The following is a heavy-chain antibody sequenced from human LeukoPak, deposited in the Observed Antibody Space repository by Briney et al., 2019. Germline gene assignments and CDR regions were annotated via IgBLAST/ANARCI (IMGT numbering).Heavy chain of an antibody. CDR2: MNPDSEST. J-gene: IGHJ6*02. D-gene: IGHD3-22*01. CDR3: ARGMFDSSGSYYYFYYAMDV. Sequence: ASVKVSCKSSGYTFTSHDINWVRQAPGQGLEWMGWMNPDSESTGYAQQFQGRVTMTRDTSINTAYMELSSLRSEDTAVYYCARGMFDSSGSYYYFYYAMDVWGHGTTVTVSS. CDR1: GYTFTSHD. V-gene: IGHV1-8*01.